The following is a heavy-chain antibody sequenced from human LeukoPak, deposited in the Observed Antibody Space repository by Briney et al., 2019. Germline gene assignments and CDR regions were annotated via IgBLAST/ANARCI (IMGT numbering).Heavy chain of an antibody. CDR1: GFTFSDYW. CDR3: ARGPVVVIAPADY. CDR2: IKEDGSEK. D-gene: IGHD2-21*01. J-gene: IGHJ4*02. V-gene: IGHV3-7*01. Sequence: GGSLRLSCAVSGFTFSDYWMTWVRQAPGKGLEWVANIKEDGSEKYYVDSVKGRFTISRDNAKNSLYLQVNSLRAEDTAVYYCARGPVVVIAPADYWGQGTLVTVSS.